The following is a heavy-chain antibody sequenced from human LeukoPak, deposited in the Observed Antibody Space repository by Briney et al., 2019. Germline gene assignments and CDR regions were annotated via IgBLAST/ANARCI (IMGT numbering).Heavy chain of an antibody. V-gene: IGHV1-46*01. CDR3: ARDLLPNYDSSGNYSPFVY. CDR1: GYTFTSYY. J-gene: IGHJ4*02. Sequence: ASVKVSCKASGYTFTSYYMHWVRQAPGQGLEWMGIINHSGGSTSYAQRFQGRVTMTRDTSTSTVYMELSSLRSEDTAVYYCARDLLPNYDSSGNYSPFVYWGQGTLVTVSS. CDR2: INHSGGST. D-gene: IGHD3-22*01.